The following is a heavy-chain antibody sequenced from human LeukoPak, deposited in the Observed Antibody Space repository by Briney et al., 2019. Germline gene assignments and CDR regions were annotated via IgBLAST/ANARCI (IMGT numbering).Heavy chain of an antibody. J-gene: IGHJ3*02. CDR3: ARDYGDSPIGDAFDI. Sequence: GGSLRLSCAASGFTFSSYSMNWVRQAPGKGLEWVSSISSSSSYIYYADSVKGRFTISRDNAKNSLYLQMNSLSAEDTAVYYSARDYGDSPIGDAFDIWGQGTMVTVSS. CDR2: ISSSSSYI. V-gene: IGHV3-21*01. D-gene: IGHD4-17*01. CDR1: GFTFSSYS.